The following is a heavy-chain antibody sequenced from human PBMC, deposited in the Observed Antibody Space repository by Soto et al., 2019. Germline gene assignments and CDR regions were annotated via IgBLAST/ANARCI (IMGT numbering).Heavy chain of an antibody. CDR1: GYTFTRHN. CDR3: ARERYQVISDGMDV. J-gene: IGHJ6*02. CDR2: INPQTGGT. V-gene: IGHV1-2*02. D-gene: IGHD2-2*01. Sequence: GASVKVSCKTSGYTFTRHNIPWGREAPGQGLEWMGWINPQTGGTSYAQKFQGRVTLSRDTSINTAYLELSRLRFDDAAVYFCARERYQVISDGMDVWGQGTTVTVS.